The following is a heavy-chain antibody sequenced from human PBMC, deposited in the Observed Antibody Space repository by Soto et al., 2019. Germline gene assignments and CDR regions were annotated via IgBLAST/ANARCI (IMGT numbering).Heavy chain of an antibody. CDR2: IKQDGSEK. J-gene: IGHJ4*02. Sequence: PGGSLRLSCAVSGFTFSTYWMSWVRQAPGKGLEWVANIKQDGSEKFYVDSVKGRFTISRDNAKNSLFLQMDSLRAEDTAVYYCARDSSTWAGGVFGILYWGQGTLVTVSS. V-gene: IGHV3-7*01. CDR3: ARDSSTWAGGVFGILY. D-gene: IGHD6-13*01. CDR1: GFTFSTYW.